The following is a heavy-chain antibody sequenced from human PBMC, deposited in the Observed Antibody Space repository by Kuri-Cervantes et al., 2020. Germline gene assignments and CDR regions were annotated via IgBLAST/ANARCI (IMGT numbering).Heavy chain of an antibody. J-gene: IGHJ4*02. Sequence: SETLSLTCTVSGGSISSSSYYWGWIRQPPGKGLEWIGSIYYSGSTNYNPSLKSRVTISVDTSKNQFSLKLSSVTAADTAVYYCARLRPYDYVWGSYYPPDLFDYWGQGTLVTVSS. D-gene: IGHD3-16*01. CDR1: GGSISSSSYY. CDR3: ARLRPYDYVWGSYYPPDLFDY. V-gene: IGHV4-39*07. CDR2: IYYSGST.